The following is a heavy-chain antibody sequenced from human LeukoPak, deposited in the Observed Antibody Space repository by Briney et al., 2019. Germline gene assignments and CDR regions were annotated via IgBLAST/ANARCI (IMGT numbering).Heavy chain of an antibody. CDR1: GGSFSGYY. V-gene: IGHV4-34*01. CDR2: INHSGST. CDR3: ARGYYYYTSVYFDY. Sequence: PSETLSLTCAVYGGSFSGYYWSWIRQPPGKGLEWIGEINHSGSTNYSPPLKSRVTISVDTSKNQFSLKVNSVTAADTAVYYCARGYYYYTSVYFDYWGQGTLVTVSS. D-gene: IGHD3-10*01. J-gene: IGHJ4*02.